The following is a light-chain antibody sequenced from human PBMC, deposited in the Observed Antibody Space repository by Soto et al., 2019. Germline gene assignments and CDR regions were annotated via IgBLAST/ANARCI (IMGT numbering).Light chain of an antibody. Sequence: EIVLTQSPGTLSMSPGERATLSCRASLSLSSSYIAWYQQKPGQAPRLLIYGASSRATGIPDRFSGSGSGTDFTLTISSLEPKDFAVYYCQQRSNWPPSFGQGTRLEI. CDR1: LSLSSSY. V-gene: IGKV3D-20*02. J-gene: IGKJ5*01. CDR2: GAS. CDR3: QQRSNWPPS.